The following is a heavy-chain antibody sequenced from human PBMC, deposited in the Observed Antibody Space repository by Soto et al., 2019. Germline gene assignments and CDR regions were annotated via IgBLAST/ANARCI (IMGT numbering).Heavy chain of an antibody. CDR2: LNPSGGST. CDR3: ATAAYYYDSRGSLYAPDY. V-gene: IGHV1-46*01. D-gene: IGHD3-22*01. J-gene: IGHJ4*02. CDR1: GYTFTSYY. Sequence: ASVKVSCKASGYTFTSYYMHWVRPAPGQGLEWMGILNPSGGSTSYAQKFQGRVTMTRDTSTSTVYMELSSLRSEDTDVYYCATAAYYYDSRGSLYAPDYGGQGTLVTVSS.